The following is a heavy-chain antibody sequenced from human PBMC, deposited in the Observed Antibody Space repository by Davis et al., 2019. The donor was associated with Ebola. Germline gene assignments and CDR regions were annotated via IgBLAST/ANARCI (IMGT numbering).Heavy chain of an antibody. CDR3: ARLLTTVTTGWFDP. J-gene: IGHJ5*02. Sequence: GESLKISCKGSGYSFTSYWIAWVRQMPGKGLECMGIIYPGDSETRYSPSFQGHVTISADKSISTAYLQWSSLKASDTAMYYCARLLTTVTTGWFDPWGQGTLVTVSS. CDR2: IYPGDSET. CDR1: GYSFTSYW. D-gene: IGHD4-17*01. V-gene: IGHV5-51*01.